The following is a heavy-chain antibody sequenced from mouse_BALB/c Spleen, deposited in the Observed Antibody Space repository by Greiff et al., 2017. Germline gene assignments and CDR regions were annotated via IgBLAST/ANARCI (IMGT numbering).Heavy chain of an antibody. J-gene: IGHJ2*01. CDR2: ISSGGST. D-gene: IGHD1-1*01. CDR3: ARYYGSSPWYFDY. Sequence: EVQGVESGGGLVKPGGSLKLSCAASGFTFSSYAMSWVRQTPEKRLEWVASISSGGSTYYPDSVKGRFTISRDNARNILYLQMSSLRSEDTAMYYCARYYGSSPWYFDYWGQGTTLTVSS. V-gene: IGHV5-6-5*01. CDR1: GFTFSSYA.